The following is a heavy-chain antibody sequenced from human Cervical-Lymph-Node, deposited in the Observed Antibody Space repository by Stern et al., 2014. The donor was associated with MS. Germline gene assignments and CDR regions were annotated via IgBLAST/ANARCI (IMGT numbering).Heavy chain of an antibody. CDR2: IFSNDEQ. CDR1: GFSLSTAKMG. D-gene: IGHD3-3*01. V-gene: IGHV2-26*01. CDR3: ARRIDFWSGSGAFDI. J-gene: IGHJ3*02. Sequence: QVTLKESGPVLVKPTETLTLTCTVSGFSLSTAKMGVSWIRQPPGKALEWLAHIFSNDEQFYSTSLKSRLTISKDTSKSQVVLTMTNMDPVDTATYYCARRIDFWSGSGAFDIWGQGTMVTVSS.